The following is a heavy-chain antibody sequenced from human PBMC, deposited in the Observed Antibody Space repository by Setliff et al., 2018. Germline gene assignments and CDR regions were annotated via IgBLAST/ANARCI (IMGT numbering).Heavy chain of an antibody. D-gene: IGHD3-16*02. CDR3: ASRDDYVWGSYRYKGPFDY. J-gene: IGHJ4*02. CDR2: ISAYNGNT. Sequence: ASVKVSCKASGYTFTSYGISWVRQAPGQGLEWMGWISAYNGNTNYAQKLQGRVTMTTDTSTSTAYMELRSLRSDDTAVYYCASRDDYVWGSYRYKGPFDYWGQGTLVTVSS. CDR1: GYTFTSYG. V-gene: IGHV1-18*01.